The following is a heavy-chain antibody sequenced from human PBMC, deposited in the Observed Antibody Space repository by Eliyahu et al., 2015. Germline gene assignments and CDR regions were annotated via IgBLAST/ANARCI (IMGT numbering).Heavy chain of an antibody. CDR2: IDHRGSP. Sequence: HVQLQQWGAGLLKPSETLSLPXAVXXGSFSTYYWXWIRQPPGKGLEWIGEIDHRGSPNYNPSLKSRVIISVDTSKNQFSLKVKSVTAADTGVYYCAGGQTPDYGDNSATPYWGQGTLVTVSS. CDR3: AGGQTPDYGDNSATPY. V-gene: IGHV4-34*01. D-gene: IGHD4-23*01. J-gene: IGHJ4*02. CDR1: XGSFSTYY.